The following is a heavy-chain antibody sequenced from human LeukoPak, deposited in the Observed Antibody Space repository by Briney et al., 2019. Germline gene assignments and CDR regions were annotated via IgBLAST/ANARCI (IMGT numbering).Heavy chain of an antibody. CDR3: ARGRSKYYFDY. V-gene: IGHV4-39*01. Sequence: PSETLSLTCTVSGGSISSSSYYWGWIRQPPGKGLEWIGSIYYSGSTYYNPSLKSRVTISVDTSKNQFSLKLSSVTAADTAVYYCARGRSKYYFDYWGQGTLVTVSS. CDR2: IYYSGST. D-gene: IGHD1-26*01. CDR1: GGSISSSSYY. J-gene: IGHJ4*02.